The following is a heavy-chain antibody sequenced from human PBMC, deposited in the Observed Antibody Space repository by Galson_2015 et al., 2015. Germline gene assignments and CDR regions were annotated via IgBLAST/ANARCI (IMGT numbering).Heavy chain of an antibody. J-gene: IGHJ3*01. Sequence: CAISGDSVSRNSVAWNWMRQSPSGGVEGLGRAYYRTKWYSDYAIAVNSRININPDTSRNHFSLQLNSVTPEDTAVYYCSRGLHIDFDFWGQGTLVTVSS. CDR2: AYYRTKWYS. CDR1: GDSVSRNSVA. D-gene: IGHD2-21*01. CDR3: SRGLHIDFDF. V-gene: IGHV6-1*01.